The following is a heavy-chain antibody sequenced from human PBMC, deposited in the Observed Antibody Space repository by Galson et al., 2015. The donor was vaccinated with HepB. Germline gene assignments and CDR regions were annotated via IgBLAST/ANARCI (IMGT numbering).Heavy chain of an antibody. CDR2: ISYDGSNK. CDR1: GFTFSSYG. V-gene: IGHV3-30*18. CDR3: AKMEKGAVEY. J-gene: IGHJ4*02. Sequence: SLRLSCAASGFTFSSYGMHWVRQAPGKGLEWVAVISYDGSNKYYADSVKGRFTISRDNSKNTLYLQMNSLRAEDTAVYYCAKMEKGAVEYWGQGTLVTVSS. D-gene: IGHD1-1*01.